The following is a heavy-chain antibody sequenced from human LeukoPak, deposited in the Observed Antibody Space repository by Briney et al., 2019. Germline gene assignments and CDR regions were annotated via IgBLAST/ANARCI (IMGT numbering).Heavy chain of an antibody. D-gene: IGHD3-22*01. CDR2: VFHSGSS. CDR3: VTYYYASSDYFDY. J-gene: IGHJ4*02. CDR1: GASISNNNW. Sequence: SETLSLTCAVSGASISNNNWWSWVRQPPGEGLEWIGEVFHSGSSNYNPSLMSRVSMSVDKPKNQFSLRLTSVTAADTAVYYCVTYYYASSDYFDYWGRGTLVTVSS. V-gene: IGHV4-4*02.